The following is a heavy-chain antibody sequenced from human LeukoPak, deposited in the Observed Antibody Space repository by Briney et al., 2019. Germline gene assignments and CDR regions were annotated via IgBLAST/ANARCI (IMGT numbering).Heavy chain of an antibody. Sequence: GGSLRLSCAASGFTVSSNYMSWVRQAPGKGLEWVSVIYSGGSTYYADSVKGRFTISRDNFKNTLYLQMNSLRAEDTAVYYCAKDKYQLLPGAFDIWGQGTMVTVSS. D-gene: IGHD2-2*01. J-gene: IGHJ3*02. CDR2: IYSGGST. CDR1: GFTVSSNY. V-gene: IGHV3-53*01. CDR3: AKDKYQLLPGAFDI.